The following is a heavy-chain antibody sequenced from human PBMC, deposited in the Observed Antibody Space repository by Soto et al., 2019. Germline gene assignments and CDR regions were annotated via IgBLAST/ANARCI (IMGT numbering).Heavy chain of an antibody. CDR2: IYYSGST. Sequence: QVQLQESGPGLVKPSQTLSLTCTVSGGSISSGGYYWSWIRQHPGKGLEWIGYIYYSGSTYYNPSLKGRVSVSVDTAKDGFSVKRSCVTGADAAVYYCARDPTPWGQGTLVTVSS. V-gene: IGHV4-31*03. CDR3: ARDPTP. CDR1: GGSISSGGYY. J-gene: IGHJ5*02.